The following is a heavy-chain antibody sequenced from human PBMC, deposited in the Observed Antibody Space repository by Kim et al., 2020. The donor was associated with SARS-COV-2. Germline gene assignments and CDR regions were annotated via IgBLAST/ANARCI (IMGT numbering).Heavy chain of an antibody. J-gene: IGHJ4*02. D-gene: IGHD5-18*01. CDR3: ARGCTDTAMATGDY. CDR2: INHSGST. CDR1: GGSFSGYY. V-gene: IGHV4-34*01. Sequence: SETLSLTCAVYGGSFSGYYWSWIRQPPGKGLEWIGEINHSGSTNYNPSLKSRVTISVDTSKNQFSLKLSSVTAADTAVYYCARGCTDTAMATGDYWGQGTLVTVSS.